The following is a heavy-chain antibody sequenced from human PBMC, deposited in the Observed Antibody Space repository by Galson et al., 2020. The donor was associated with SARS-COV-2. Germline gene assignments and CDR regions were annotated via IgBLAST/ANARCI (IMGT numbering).Heavy chain of an antibody. CDR3: ATDVAVLRYFDRNMEFGY. Sequence: ASVKVSCKVSGYTLTELSMHWVRQAPGKGLEWMGGFDPEDGKTIYAQKFQGRVTMTEDTSTDTAYMELSSLRSEDTAVYYCATDVAVLRYFDRNMEFGYWGQGTLVTVSS. CDR2: FDPEDGKT. CDR1: GYTLTELS. D-gene: IGHD3-9*01. J-gene: IGHJ4*02. V-gene: IGHV1-24*01.